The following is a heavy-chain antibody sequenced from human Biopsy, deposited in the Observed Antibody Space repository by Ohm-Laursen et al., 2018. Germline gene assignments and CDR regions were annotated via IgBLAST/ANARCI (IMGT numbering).Heavy chain of an antibody. D-gene: IGHD1-1*01. J-gene: IGHJ4*02. CDR1: GYAVTEFS. Sequence: GSSMKVSCKVSGYAVTEFSMHWVRQAPGKGLEWMGGFAPENGKTIYAQKFQGRVTMTEDTSTDTAYMELSSLRSEDTAVYYCAADINVWNVNYWGQGTQVTVSS. CDR2: FAPENGKT. CDR3: AADINVWNVNY. V-gene: IGHV1-24*01.